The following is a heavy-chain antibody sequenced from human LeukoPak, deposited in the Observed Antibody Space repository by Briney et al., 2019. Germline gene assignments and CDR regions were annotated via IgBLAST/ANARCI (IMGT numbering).Heavy chain of an antibody. V-gene: IGHV3-53*05. CDR2: IYSGGST. D-gene: IGHD2-15*01. Sequence: PGGSLRLSCAASGFTVSSNYMSWVRQAPGKGLEWVSVIYSGGSTYYADSVKGRFTISRDNSKNTLYLQMNSLRAEDTAVYYCARGEEDIVVVVATRNAFDIWGQGTMVTVSS. CDR3: ARGEEDIVVVVATRNAFDI. J-gene: IGHJ3*02. CDR1: GFTVSSNY.